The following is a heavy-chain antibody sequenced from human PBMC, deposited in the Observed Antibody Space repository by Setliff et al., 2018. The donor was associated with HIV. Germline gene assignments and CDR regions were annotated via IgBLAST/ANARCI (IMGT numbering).Heavy chain of an antibody. J-gene: IGHJ5*02. CDR2: IYNSGST. Sequence: SETLSLTCTVSGGSINSYFWSWIRQPPGKALEWIGYIYNSGSTNYNPSLRSRGTISVDTSKNQFSLKLRSVTAADTAVYYCARHTLSLNPFDPWGRGTLVTV. V-gene: IGHV4-59*08. CDR1: GGSINSYF. CDR3: ARHTLSLNPFDP.